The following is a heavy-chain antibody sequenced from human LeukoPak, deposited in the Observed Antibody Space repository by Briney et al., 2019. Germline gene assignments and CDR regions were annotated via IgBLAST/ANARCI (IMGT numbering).Heavy chain of an antibody. CDR1: GFTFRSYS. D-gene: IGHD3-3*01. V-gene: IGHV3-48*01. Sequence: PGGSLRFSCAASGFTFRSYSMNGVRQAPGKGLEWVSYICSSSSTIYYAHSVRGGFTLSRDNAKNSLYLQINSLRAGDTAVYYCAREGDDFWSGYYPEGDYYYYYYMDVWGKGTTVTVSS. CDR3: AREGDDFWSGYYPEGDYYYYYYMDV. J-gene: IGHJ6*03. CDR2: ICSSSSTI.